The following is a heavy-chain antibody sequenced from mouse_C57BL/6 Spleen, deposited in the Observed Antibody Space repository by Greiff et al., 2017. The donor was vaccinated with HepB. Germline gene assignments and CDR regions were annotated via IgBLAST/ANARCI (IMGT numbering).Heavy chain of an antibody. CDR3: ARWKDGHYSLDY. CDR1: GYTFTSYW. D-gene: IGHD2-3*01. CDR2: IYPGSGTT. Sequence: QVKLQQPGAELVKPGASVKMSCKASGYTFTSYWITWVKQRPGQGLEWIGDIYPGSGTTNYNEKFKSKATLTVDTSSSTAYMQLSSLTSEDSAVYYCARWKDGHYSLDYWGQGTTLTVSS. J-gene: IGHJ2*01. V-gene: IGHV1-55*01.